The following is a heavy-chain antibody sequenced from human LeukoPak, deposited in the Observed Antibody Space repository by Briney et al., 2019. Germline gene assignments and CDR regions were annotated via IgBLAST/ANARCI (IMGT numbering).Heavy chain of an antibody. CDR1: GYTFTSYG. Sequence: ASVKVSCKDSGYTFTSYGISWVRRAPGQGHEWMGGIIPIFGTANYAQKFQGRVTITTDESTSTAYMELSSLRSEDTAVYYCARARPDYYDSSGYSTSPYFDYWGQGTLVTVSS. CDR3: ARARPDYYDSSGYSTSPYFDY. CDR2: IIPIFGTA. D-gene: IGHD3-22*01. J-gene: IGHJ4*02. V-gene: IGHV1-69*05.